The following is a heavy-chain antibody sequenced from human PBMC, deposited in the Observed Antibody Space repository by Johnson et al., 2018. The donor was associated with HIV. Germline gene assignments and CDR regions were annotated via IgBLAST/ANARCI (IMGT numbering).Heavy chain of an antibody. D-gene: IGHD3-3*01. V-gene: IGHV3-30*04. CDR2: ISYDGTNN. CDR1: GFTFSTFA. CDR3: SRPAWYFWSGYYDAFGV. J-gene: IGHJ3*01. Sequence: QVQLVESGGGVVQPGTSLRLSCAASGFTFSTFAMHWVRQAPGKGLEWVAVISYDGTNNQNGDSVKGRFTISRDKSKNTLYLQMNSLRAEDMAVYYCSRPAWYFWSGYYDAFGVWGQGTMVTASS.